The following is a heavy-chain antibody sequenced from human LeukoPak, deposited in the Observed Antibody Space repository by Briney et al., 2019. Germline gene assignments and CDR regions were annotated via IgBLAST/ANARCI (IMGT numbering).Heavy chain of an antibody. CDR1: GGTFSSYA. D-gene: IGHD3-9*01. CDR2: IIPIFGTA. CDR3: ARDRSEGRNYDILTGWSAPNWFDP. Sequence: SVKVSCKASGGTFSSYAISWVRQAPGQGLEWVGGIIPIFGTANYAQKLQGRVTITADESTSTAYMELSSLRSEDTAVYYCARDRSEGRNYDILTGWSAPNWFDPWGQGTLVTVSS. V-gene: IGHV1-69*13. J-gene: IGHJ5*02.